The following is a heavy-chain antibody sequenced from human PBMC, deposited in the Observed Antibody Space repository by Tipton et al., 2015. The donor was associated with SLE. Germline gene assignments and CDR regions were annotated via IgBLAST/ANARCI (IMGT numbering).Heavy chain of an antibody. V-gene: IGHV4-34*01. Sequence: TLSLTCAVYGGSFSGYYWSWIRQPPGKGLEWIGEINHSGSTNYNPSLKSRVTISVDTSKNQFSLKLSSVTAADTAVYYCARGLGTYYYAPWVQGSLVTVSS. J-gene: IGHJ5*02. CDR1: GGSFSGYY. D-gene: IGHD3-10*01. CDR2: INHSGST. CDR3: ARGLGTYYYAP.